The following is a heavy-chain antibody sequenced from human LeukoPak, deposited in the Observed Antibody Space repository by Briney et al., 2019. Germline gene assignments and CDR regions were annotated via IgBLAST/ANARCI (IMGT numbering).Heavy chain of an antibody. D-gene: IGHD4-17*01. CDR3: ARDATVRSWFFDL. CDR2: IYYSGST. J-gene: IGHJ2*01. Sequence: SETLSLTCTVSGGSVSSGSYYWSWIRQPPGKGLEWIGYIYYSGSTNYNPSLKSRVTISVDASKNQFSLRLTSVTAADTAVFYCARDATVRSWFFDLWGRGILVTVSS. CDR1: GGSVSSGSYY. V-gene: IGHV4-61*01.